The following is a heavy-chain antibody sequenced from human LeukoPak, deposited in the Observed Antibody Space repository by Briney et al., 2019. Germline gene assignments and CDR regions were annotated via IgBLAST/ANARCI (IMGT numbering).Heavy chain of an antibody. CDR2: IYYSGST. V-gene: IGHV4-59*01. J-gene: IGHJ4*02. D-gene: IGHD6-13*01. Sequence: SETLSLNCTVSGASISSYYWSWIRQPPGKGLEWIGYIYYSGSTNCNPSLKSRVNITVDTSKTQLSLKLSSVTAADTAVYYCARSSSWYSYFVFWVKGSMVTVSS. CDR3: ARSSSWYSYFVF. CDR1: GASISSYY.